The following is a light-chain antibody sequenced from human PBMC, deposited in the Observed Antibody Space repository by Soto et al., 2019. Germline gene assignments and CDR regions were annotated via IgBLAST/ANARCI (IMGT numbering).Light chain of an antibody. CDR3: TSYTPTNTLA. CDR2: DVY. CDR1: RSDIGAYNY. V-gene: IGLV2-14*01. J-gene: IGLJ2*01. Sequence: QSVLTQPASVSGSPGQSITLSCTGTRSDIGAYNYVSWFQQNPGKAPKCMIYDVYSRPSGVSHRFSGSKSANTASLTISGLQAEDEAVYYCTSYTPTNTLALGGGTKLTVL.